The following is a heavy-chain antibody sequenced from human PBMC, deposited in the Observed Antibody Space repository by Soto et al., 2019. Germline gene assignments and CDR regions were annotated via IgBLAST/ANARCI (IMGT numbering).Heavy chain of an antibody. D-gene: IGHD3-9*01. J-gene: IGHJ6*02. CDR1: GFTFSSYA. CDR2: ISGSGGST. Sequence: PGGSLRLSCAASGFTFSSYAMSWVRQAPGKGLEWVSAISGSGGSTYYADSVKDRITISRDNSKNTLYLQMNSLRAEDTAVYYCAKLGPTRTTFRYFDWLRLGGMDVWGQGTTVTGSS. CDR3: AKLGPTRTTFRYFDWLRLGGMDV. V-gene: IGHV3-23*01.